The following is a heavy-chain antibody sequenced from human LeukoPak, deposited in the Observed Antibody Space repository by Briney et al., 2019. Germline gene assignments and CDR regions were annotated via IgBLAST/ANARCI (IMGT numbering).Heavy chain of an antibody. D-gene: IGHD6-19*01. CDR2: ISGDNGNT. CDR1: GYTFTGYY. J-gene: IGHJ4*02. V-gene: IGHV1-18*04. Sequence: GASVKVSCKASGYTFTGYYMHWVRQAPGQGLEWMGWISGDNGNTNYAQKFQGRVTMTTDTSTTIAYMELRSLRSDDTAVYYCARDGLSGWYESEYFDYWGQGTLVTVSS. CDR3: ARDGLSGWYESEYFDY.